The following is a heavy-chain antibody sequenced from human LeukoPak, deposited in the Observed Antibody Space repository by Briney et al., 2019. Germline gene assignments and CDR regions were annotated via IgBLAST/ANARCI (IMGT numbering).Heavy chain of an antibody. CDR2: INPTGGST. CDR1: GYTFTRNH. CDR3: ARAEIFSNGPDY. J-gene: IGHJ4*02. V-gene: IGHV1-46*01. Sequence: ASVKVSCKASGYTFTRNHMHWVRQAPGQGLEWMGIINPTGGSTTYAQKFQGRVTMTRDTSTSTVYMELSSLRSDDTAVYYCARAEIFSNGPDYWGQGTLVTLSS. D-gene: IGHD3-9*01.